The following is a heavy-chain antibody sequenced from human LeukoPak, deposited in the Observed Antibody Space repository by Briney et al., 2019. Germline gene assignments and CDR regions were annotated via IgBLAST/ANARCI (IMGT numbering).Heavy chain of an antibody. D-gene: IGHD3-10*01. CDR2: IIPIFGTA. CDR1: GGIFSSYA. J-gene: IGHJ4*02. CDR3: ARDSRRYGSGNFDY. Sequence: GASVKVSCKASGGIFSSYAISWVRQAPGQGLEWMGGIIPIFGTANYAQKFQGRVTITTDESTSTAYMELSSLRSEDTAVYYCARDSRRYGSGNFDYWGQGTLVTVSS. V-gene: IGHV1-69*05.